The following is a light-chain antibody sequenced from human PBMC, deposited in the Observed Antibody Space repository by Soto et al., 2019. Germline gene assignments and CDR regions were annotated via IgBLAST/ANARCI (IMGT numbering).Light chain of an antibody. Sequence: QLVLTQSPSASASLGASVKLTCTLSSAHSAYAIAWHQQRPEKGPRYLMTLNTDGSLNKGDGIPDRFSGSKSGPERYLTISSLQSEDEGDYYWQTWGSGIVFGGGTKLTVL. CDR3: QTWGSGIV. J-gene: IGLJ2*01. CDR2: LNTDGSL. V-gene: IGLV4-69*01. CDR1: SAHSAYA.